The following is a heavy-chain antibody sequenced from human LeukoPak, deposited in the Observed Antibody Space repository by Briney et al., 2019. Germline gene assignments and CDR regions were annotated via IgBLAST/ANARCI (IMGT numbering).Heavy chain of an antibody. CDR1: GGSISSSSYY. CDR3: ARVPGGWTGIRSKYYYGMDV. Sequence: SETLSLTCTVSGGSISSSSYYWGWIRQPPGKGLEWIGYIYYSGSTNYNPSLKSRVTISVDTSKNQFSLKLSSVTAADTAVYYCARVPGGWTGIRSKYYYGMDVWGQGTTVTVSS. D-gene: IGHD3-10*01. CDR2: IYYSGST. V-gene: IGHV4-61*05. J-gene: IGHJ6*02.